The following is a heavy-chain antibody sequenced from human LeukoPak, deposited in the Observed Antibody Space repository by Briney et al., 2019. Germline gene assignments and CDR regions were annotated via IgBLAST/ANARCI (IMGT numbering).Heavy chain of an antibody. V-gene: IGHV1-2*02. CDR2: INPNSGGT. D-gene: IGHD5-18*01. CDR1: GYTFTGYY. Sequence: GASVKVSCKASGYTFTGYYMHWVRQAPGQGLEWMGWINPNSGGTNYAQKFQGRVTMTRDTSISTAYMELSRLRSDDTAVYYCASPKYSYGPLYYYGMDVWGQGTTVTVSS. CDR3: ASPKYSYGPLYYYGMDV. J-gene: IGHJ6*02.